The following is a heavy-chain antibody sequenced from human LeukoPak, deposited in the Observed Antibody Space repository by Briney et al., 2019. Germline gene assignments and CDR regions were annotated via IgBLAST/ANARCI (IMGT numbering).Heavy chain of an antibody. Sequence: SETLSLTCTVSGGSVSSANYYWSWIRQPPGKGLEWIGYIYYSGSTNYNPSLKSRVTISVDTSKNQFSLKLSSVTAADTAVYYCARHGTDYGDYAPTFDYWGQGTLVTVSS. CDR3: ARHGTDYGDYAPTFDY. CDR1: GGSVSSANYY. D-gene: IGHD4-17*01. V-gene: IGHV4-61*01. CDR2: IYYSGST. J-gene: IGHJ4*02.